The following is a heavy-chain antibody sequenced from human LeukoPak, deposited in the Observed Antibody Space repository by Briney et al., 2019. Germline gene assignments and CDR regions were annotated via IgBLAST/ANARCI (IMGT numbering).Heavy chain of an antibody. CDR1: GSPFISYS. V-gene: IGHV3-48*01. J-gene: IGHJ4*02. CDR2: ISSSSSTI. CDR3: ARDRWLGY. D-gene: IGHD6-19*01. Sequence: GGSLRLSCEPPGSPFISYSMNGVPRAPGKGLEWVSYISSSSSTIYYADSVKGRFTISRDNAKNSLYLQMNSLRAEDTAVYYCARDRWLGYWGQGTLVTVSS.